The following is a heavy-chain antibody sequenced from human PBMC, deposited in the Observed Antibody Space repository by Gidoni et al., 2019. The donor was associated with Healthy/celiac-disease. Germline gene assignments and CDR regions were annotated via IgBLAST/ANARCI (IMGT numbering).Heavy chain of an antibody. CDR3: ARDRRDYYDSSGYYYDYYWYFDL. V-gene: IGHV3-7*01. Sequence: EVQLVESGGGLVQPGGSLRLSCAASGFTFSIYWMSWVRQAPGKGLEWVDNIKQDGSEKYYGDSVKGRFTISRDNAKNSLYLQMNSLRAEDTAVYYCARDRRDYYDSSGYYYDYYWYFDLWGRGTLVTVSS. CDR2: IKQDGSEK. D-gene: IGHD3-22*01. CDR1: GFTFSIYW. J-gene: IGHJ2*01.